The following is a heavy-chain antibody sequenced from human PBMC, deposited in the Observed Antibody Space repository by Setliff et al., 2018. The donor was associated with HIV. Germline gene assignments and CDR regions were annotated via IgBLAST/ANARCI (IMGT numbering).Heavy chain of an antibody. D-gene: IGHD3-22*01. CDR2: FDPEDGET. Sequence: GESLKISCQGSGYNFVDYSIAWVRQVPGKGLEWMGGFDPEDGETIYAQKFQGRVTMTEDTSTDTAYMELSSLRSEDTAVYYCATIDSGYSYWGQGTLVTVSS. CDR1: GYNFVDYS. V-gene: IGHV1-24*01. J-gene: IGHJ4*02. CDR3: ATIDSGYSY.